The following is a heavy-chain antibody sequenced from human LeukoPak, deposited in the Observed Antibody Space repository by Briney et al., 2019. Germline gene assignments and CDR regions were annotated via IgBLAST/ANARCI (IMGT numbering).Heavy chain of an antibody. V-gene: IGHV4-30-2*01. CDR2: IYHSGST. J-gene: IGHJ4*02. D-gene: IGHD3-10*01. Sequence: SQTLSLTCAVSGCSISSGGYSWSWIRQPPGKGLEGIVYIYHSGSTYYNPSLKSRVTISVDRSKNQFSLKLSSVTAADTAVYYCAREGRTLLGGFDYWGQGTLVTVSS. CDR3: AREGRTLLGGFDY. CDR1: GCSISSGGYS.